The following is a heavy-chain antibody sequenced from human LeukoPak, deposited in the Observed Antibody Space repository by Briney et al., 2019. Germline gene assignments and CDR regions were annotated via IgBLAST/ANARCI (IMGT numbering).Heavy chain of an antibody. CDR2: IWYDGSNK. CDR3: ARVGYTALVDY. CDR1: GFTFSSYG. D-gene: IGHD5-18*01. J-gene: IGHJ4*02. V-gene: IGHV3-33*01. Sequence: GRSLRLSCAASGFTFSSYGMHWVRQAPGKGLEWVAVIWYDGSNKYYADSVKGRFTISRDNSKNTLYLQMNSLRAEDTAVYYCARVGYTALVDYWGQGTLVTVSS.